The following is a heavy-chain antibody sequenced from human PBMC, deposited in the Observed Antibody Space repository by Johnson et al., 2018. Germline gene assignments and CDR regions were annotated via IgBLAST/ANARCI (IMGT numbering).Heavy chain of an antibody. D-gene: IGHD5-18*01. Sequence: VQLVETGGGLVKPGGSLRLSCAASGFTFSSYGMHWVRQAPGKGLEWVAVISYDGSNKYYADSVKGRFTISRDNSKNTLYLQMNSLRAEDTAVYYCAKDVDTAMVTDYWGQGTLVTVSS. V-gene: IGHV3-30*18. CDR3: AKDVDTAMVTDY. CDR2: ISYDGSNK. J-gene: IGHJ4*02. CDR1: GFTFSSYG.